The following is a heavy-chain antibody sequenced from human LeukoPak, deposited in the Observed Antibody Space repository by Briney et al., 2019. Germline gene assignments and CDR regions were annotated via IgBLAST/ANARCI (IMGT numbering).Heavy chain of an antibody. D-gene: IGHD2/OR15-2a*01. CDR3: ARDNKPDYYYYMDV. J-gene: IGHJ6*03. CDR2: ISGGST. CDR1: GFTVSSNE. Sequence: PGGSLRLSCAASGFTVSSNEMSWVRQAPGKGLEWVSSISGGSTYYADSRKGGFTISRDNSKNTLHLQMNSLRAEDTAVYYCARDNKPDYYYYMDVWGKGTTVTISS. V-gene: IGHV3-38-3*01.